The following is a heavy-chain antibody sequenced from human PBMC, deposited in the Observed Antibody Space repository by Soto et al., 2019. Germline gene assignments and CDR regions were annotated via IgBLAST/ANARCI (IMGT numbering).Heavy chain of an antibody. V-gene: IGHV4-59*11. D-gene: IGHD3-9*01. CDR1: GDSLRNHY. Sequence: SETLSLTCSVSGDSLRNHYWSWIRQPPGSRLEWLGHIFYSGDTSSYNPSLKSRVSMSVDTSKNQFSLKLRSVSADDTAVYFCARVSFFRGFDWLFAFDSWGQGALVTVS. CDR3: ARVSFFRGFDWLFAFDS. CDR2: IFYSGDT. J-gene: IGHJ4*02.